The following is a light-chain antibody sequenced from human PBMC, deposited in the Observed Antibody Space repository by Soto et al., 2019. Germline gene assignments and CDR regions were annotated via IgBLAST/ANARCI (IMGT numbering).Light chain of an antibody. Sequence: ENVLTQSPDILSLSPGERVTLSCRASQSISNNYLAWYQQKPGQAPRVLIYGASSRATGIPDRFSGSGSGTDFTLTISRLQPEDFALYYCQEYGRSLPTFGRGTKLEIK. CDR2: GAS. J-gene: IGKJ2*01. CDR3: QEYGRSLPT. CDR1: QSISNNY. V-gene: IGKV3-20*01.